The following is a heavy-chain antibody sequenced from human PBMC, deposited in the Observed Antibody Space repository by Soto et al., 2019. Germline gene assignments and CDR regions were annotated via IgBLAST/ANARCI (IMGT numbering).Heavy chain of an antibody. J-gene: IGHJ6*04. Sequence: ASVNVSCKAAGYAFSSYDINWGRQATGQGLEWMGWMNPNSGNTGYAQKFQGRVTMTRNTSISTAYMELSSLRSEDTAVYYCARGPGGVVIMDVWGKGTTVTVSS. CDR1: GYAFSSYD. CDR3: ARGPGGVVIMDV. V-gene: IGHV1-8*01. CDR2: MNPNSGNT. D-gene: IGHD3-3*01.